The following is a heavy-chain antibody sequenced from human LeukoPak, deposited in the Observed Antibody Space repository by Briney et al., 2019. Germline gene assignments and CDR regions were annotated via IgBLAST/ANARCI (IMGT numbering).Heavy chain of an antibody. J-gene: IGHJ6*02. Sequence: GGSLRLSCAASGFTFSSHSMNWVRQAPGKGLEWVSSISRSSSYMYYADSVKGRFTISRDNAKNSLYLQMNSLRAEDTAVYYCARDLVVPQSPYYGMDVWGQGTAVTVSS. V-gene: IGHV3-21*01. CDR2: ISRSSSYM. CDR1: GFTFSSHS. CDR3: ARDLVVPQSPYYGMDV. D-gene: IGHD2-2*01.